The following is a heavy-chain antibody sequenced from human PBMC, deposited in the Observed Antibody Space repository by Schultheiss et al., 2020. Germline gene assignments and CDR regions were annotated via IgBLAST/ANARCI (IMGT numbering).Heavy chain of an antibody. D-gene: IGHD3-10*01. V-gene: IGHV3-53*01. CDR1: GFTFSTYS. CDR2: IYSGGST. CDR3: AKKIFRGSGSHECFDY. Sequence: GESLKISCAASGFTFSTYSMNWVRQAPGKGLEWVSVIYSGGSTYYADSVRGRFTISRDNAKNSLYLQMNSLRAEDTAIYYCAKKIFRGSGSHECFDYWGKGTLVTVSS. J-gene: IGHJ4*02.